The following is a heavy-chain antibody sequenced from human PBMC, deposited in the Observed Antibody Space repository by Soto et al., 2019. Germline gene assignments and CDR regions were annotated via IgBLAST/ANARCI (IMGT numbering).Heavy chain of an antibody. Sequence: QVQLVQSGAEVKKPGASVKVSCKASGYTFTIYGISWVRQAPGQGLEWMGWSSAYNGDTNYAQKYQGRVTMTTDTSTSTGYMELRSLRFDDTAAYYCARVGQFTGWFDSWGQGTLVTVSS. CDR3: ARVGQFTGWFDS. J-gene: IGHJ5*01. CDR2: SSAYNGDT. D-gene: IGHD1-26*01. V-gene: IGHV1-18*04. CDR1: GYTFTIYG.